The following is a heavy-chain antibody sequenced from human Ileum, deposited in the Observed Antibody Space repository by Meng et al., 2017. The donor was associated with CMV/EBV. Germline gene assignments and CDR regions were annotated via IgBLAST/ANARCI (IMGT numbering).Heavy chain of an antibody. CDR3: ARANVRYCLGDICHPLDS. V-gene: IGHV3-23*01. CDR2: ISECGEST. CDR1: FTVTGCA. D-gene: IGHD2-21*02. J-gene: IGHJ4*02. Sequence: FTVTGCAISGGGQAPGRGRQWVSEISECGESTYYADCVKGRLTIYRDDSNNVLSPKKNSLRADGTGVYSCARANVRYCLGDICHPLDSWGQGTLVTVSS.